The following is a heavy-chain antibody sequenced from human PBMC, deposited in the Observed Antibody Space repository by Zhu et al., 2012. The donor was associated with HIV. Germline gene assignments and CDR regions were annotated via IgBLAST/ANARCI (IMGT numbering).Heavy chain of an antibody. CDR1: GYSISSGYY. J-gene: IGHJ6*03. CDR3: ARLSKGYGSGSYYYYYYYMDV. CDR2: IYHSGST. Sequence: QVQLQESGPGLVKPSETLSLTCAVSGYSISSGYYWGWIRQPPGKGLEWIGSIYHSGSTYYNPSLKSRVTISVDTSKNQFSLKLSSVTAADTAVYYCARLSKGYGSGSYYYYYYYMDVWGKGTTVTVSS. V-gene: IGHV4-38-2*01. D-gene: IGHD3-10*01.